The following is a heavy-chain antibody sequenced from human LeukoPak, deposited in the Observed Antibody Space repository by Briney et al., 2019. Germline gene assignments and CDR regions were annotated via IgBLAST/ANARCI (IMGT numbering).Heavy chain of an antibody. J-gene: IGHJ4*02. Sequence: GGSLRLSCAASGFTISSYWMHWVRQAPGKGLVWVSRINTDGSDTSYADSVKGRFTISRDNAKNTLYLQMNSLRAEDTAVYYCASQPGTFDYWGQGTLVTVSS. CDR1: GFTISSYW. D-gene: IGHD7-27*01. V-gene: IGHV3-74*01. CDR2: INTDGSDT. CDR3: ASQPGTFDY.